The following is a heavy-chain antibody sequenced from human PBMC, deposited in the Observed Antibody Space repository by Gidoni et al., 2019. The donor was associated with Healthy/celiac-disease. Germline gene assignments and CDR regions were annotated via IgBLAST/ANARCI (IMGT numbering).Heavy chain of an antibody. V-gene: IGHV3-21*01. Sequence: EVQLVESGGGLVKPGGSLRLSCAASGFTFSSYSMNWVRQAPGKGLEWVSSISSSSSYIYYADSVKGRFTISRDNAKNSLYLQMNSLRAEDTAVYYCARDEGYCSGGSCYSLPDFDYWGQGTLVTVSS. D-gene: IGHD2-15*01. J-gene: IGHJ4*02. CDR3: ARDEGYCSGGSCYSLPDFDY. CDR2: ISSSSSYI. CDR1: GFTFSSYS.